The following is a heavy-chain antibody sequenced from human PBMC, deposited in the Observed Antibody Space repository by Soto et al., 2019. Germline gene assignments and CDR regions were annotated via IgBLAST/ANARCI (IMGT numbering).Heavy chain of an antibody. CDR1: GIACSSYD. CDR2: ISCDGSSK. CDR3: ARAGIVVIPAGIRGFGMDV. J-gene: IGHJ6*02. V-gene: IGHV3-30-3*01. Sequence: GGSLILSCADSGIACSSYDMKWVRQPPCKAMEWLALISCDGSSKYYADSVKGRFTISIDTSKTTLYLQMYSLRVEDTAVYYCARAGIVVIPAGIRGFGMDVWGQGTTVTV. D-gene: IGHD2-2*01.